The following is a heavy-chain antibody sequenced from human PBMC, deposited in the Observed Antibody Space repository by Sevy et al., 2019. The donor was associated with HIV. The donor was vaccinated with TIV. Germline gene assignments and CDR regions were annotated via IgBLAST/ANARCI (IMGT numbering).Heavy chain of an antibody. CDR1: GFTVTLYA. Sequence: GGSLRLSCAASGFTVTLYAIHWVRQAPGKGLEWVALISYSGTNKYYADSVKGRFTISRDDSKNTAYLQMNNRRTDDTAVYYCARVAVEYCTDDCYHRFDYWGQGTQVTVS. D-gene: IGHD2-21*02. J-gene: IGHJ4*02. CDR3: ARVAVEYCTDDCYHRFDY. V-gene: IGHV3-30-3*01. CDR2: ISYSGTNK.